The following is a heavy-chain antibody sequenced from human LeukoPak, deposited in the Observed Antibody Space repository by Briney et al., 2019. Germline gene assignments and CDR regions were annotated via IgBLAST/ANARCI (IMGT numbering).Heavy chain of an antibody. V-gene: IGHV3-23*01. D-gene: IGHD3-10*01. CDR3: AKEGFGMAINPFDY. J-gene: IGHJ4*02. CDR2: ISGRGDNT. Sequence: SGGSLRLSCAASAFTFSSYAMSWVRQAPGKGLEWVSAISGRGDNTKYADSVKGRFTISRDNSKNMLYLQMNSLRGEDTAVYYCAKEGFGMAINPFDYWGQGTLVTVSS. CDR1: AFTFSSYA.